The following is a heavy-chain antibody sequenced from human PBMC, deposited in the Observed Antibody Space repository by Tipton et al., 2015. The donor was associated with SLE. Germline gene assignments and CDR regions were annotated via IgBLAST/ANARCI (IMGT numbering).Heavy chain of an antibody. CDR1: GFTFSAYW. V-gene: IGHV3-74*01. Sequence: GSLRLSCAASGFTFSAYWIHWARRAPGKGLVWVSRINADGSDTNYADFVRGRFTISRDNAKNTLYLQMNRLTADDTALYYCARDRKFSYSFDSWGQGTLVTVSS. CDR2: INADGSDT. J-gene: IGHJ4*02. CDR3: ARDRKFSYSFDS. D-gene: IGHD1-14*01.